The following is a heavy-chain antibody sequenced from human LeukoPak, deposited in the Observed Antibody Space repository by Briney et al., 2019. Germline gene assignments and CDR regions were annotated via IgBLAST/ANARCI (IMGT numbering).Heavy chain of an antibody. CDR3: ARVQPHYYDSSGYPPDY. J-gene: IGHJ4*02. CDR2: ISSSGSTI. D-gene: IGHD3-22*01. CDR1: GFTFSDDY. Sequence: GGSLRLSCAASGFTFSDDYMSWIRQAPGKGLEWVSYISSSGSTIYYADSVKGRFTISRDNAKNSLYLQMNSLRAEDTAVYYCARVQPHYYDSSGYPPDYWGQGTLVTVSS. V-gene: IGHV3-11*01.